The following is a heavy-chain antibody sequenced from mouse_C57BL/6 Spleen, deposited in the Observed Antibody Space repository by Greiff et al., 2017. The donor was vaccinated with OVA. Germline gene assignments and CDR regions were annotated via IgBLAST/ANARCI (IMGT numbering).Heavy chain of an antibody. CDR1: GFTFSSYG. V-gene: IGHV5-6*01. J-gene: IGHJ3*01. CDR3: ARHGDYSNFSWLAY. Sequence: EVQGVESGGDLVKPGGSLKLSCAASGFTFSSYGMSWVRQTPDKRLEWVATISSGGSYTYYPDSVKGRFTISRDNAKNTLYLQMSSLKSEDTAMYYCARHGDYSNFSWLAYWGQGTLVTVSA. D-gene: IGHD2-5*01. CDR2: ISSGGSYT.